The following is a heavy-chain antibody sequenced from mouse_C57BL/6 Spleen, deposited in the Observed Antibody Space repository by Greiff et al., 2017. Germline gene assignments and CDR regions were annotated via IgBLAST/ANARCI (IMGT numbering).Heavy chain of an antibody. D-gene: IGHD4-1*01. CDR3: ASGWDGAWFAY. CDR1: GYTFTSYW. V-gene: IGHV1-69*01. CDR2: IDPSDSYT. J-gene: IGHJ3*01. Sequence: QVQLQQPGAELVMPGASVQLSCKASGYTFTSYWMHWVKQRPGQGLEWIGEIDPSDSYTNYNQKFKGKSTLTVDKSSSTAYMQLSSLTSEDSAVYYCASGWDGAWFAYWGQGTLVTVSA.